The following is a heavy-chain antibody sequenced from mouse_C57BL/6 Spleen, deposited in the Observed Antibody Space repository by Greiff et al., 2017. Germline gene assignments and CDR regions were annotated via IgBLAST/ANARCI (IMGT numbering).Heavy chain of an antibody. Sequence: VQLQQPGAELVKPGASVKLSCKASGYTFTSYWMHWVKQRPGQGLEWIGMIHPNSGSTNYNEKFKSKATLTVDKSSSTAYIPLSSLTSQNSAVYYCARKGWDERAMDYWGQGTSVTVSS. D-gene: IGHD4-1*01. J-gene: IGHJ4*01. CDR2: IHPNSGST. CDR1: GYTFTSYW. CDR3: ARKGWDERAMDY. V-gene: IGHV1-64*01.